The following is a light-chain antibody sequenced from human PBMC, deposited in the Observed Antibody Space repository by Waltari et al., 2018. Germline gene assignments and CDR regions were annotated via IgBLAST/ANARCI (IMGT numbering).Light chain of an antibody. Sequence: EIVLTQSPGTLSLSPGERATLSCRASQGVSSSYLVWYQQKAGQAPRLLIFGASSGSGTDFTLTISRPEPEDFAVYYCQHYGRSPPYTFGQGTKLEIK. V-gene: IGKV3-20*01. CDR2: GAS. J-gene: IGKJ2*01. CDR3: QHYGRSPPYT. CDR1: QGVSSSY.